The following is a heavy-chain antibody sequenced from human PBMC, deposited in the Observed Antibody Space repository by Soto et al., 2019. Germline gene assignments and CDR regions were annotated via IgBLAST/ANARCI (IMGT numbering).Heavy chain of an antibody. CDR2: IIPILGIA. CDR3: ARLIRGPYGPFDY. Sequence: QVQLVQSGAEVKKPGSSVKVSCKASGGTFSSYTISWVRQAPGQGLEWMGRIIPILGIANYAQKFQGRVTITADKSTSTAYMELSSLRSEDTAVYYCARLIRGPYGPFDYWGQGTLVTVSS. D-gene: IGHD4-17*01. J-gene: IGHJ4*02. V-gene: IGHV1-69*02. CDR1: GGTFSSYT.